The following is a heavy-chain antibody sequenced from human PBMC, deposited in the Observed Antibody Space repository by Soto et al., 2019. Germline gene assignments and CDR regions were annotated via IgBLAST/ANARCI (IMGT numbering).Heavy chain of an antibody. J-gene: IGHJ3*02. CDR3: AKDQTHAFDI. V-gene: IGHV3-30*18. CDR2: ISDDGSDK. Sequence: QVQLVESGGGVVQPGRSLRLSCAASGFTFSSYGMYWVRQAPGKGLEWVAVISDDGSDKYYAESVKGRFTISRDNSKSTLFLQMNSLRVEDTAVYYCAKDQTHAFDIWGHGTMVTVSS. CDR1: GFTFSSYG.